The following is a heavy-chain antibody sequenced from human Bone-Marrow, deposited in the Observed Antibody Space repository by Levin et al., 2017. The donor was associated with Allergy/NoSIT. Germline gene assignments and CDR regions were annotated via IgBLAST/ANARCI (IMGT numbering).Heavy chain of an antibody. V-gene: IGHV3-30*18. CDR2: ISYDGNYK. J-gene: IGHJ4*02. CDR1: GFSFNSYG. Sequence: HPGGSLRLSCAASGFSFNSYGMHWVRQTPGEGLEWVAFISYDGNYKHYADSVRGRFTISRDNFDNTLHLQVDSLSAEDTAVYYCAKDGWGSNDEFWSGYFGFDFWGQGTLVTVSS. D-gene: IGHD3-3*01. CDR3: AKDGWGSNDEFWSGYFGFDF.